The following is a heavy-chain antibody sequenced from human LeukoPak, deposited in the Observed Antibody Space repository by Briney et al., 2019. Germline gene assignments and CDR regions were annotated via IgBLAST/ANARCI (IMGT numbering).Heavy chain of an antibody. CDR2: ISSSGSTI. CDR3: AAFSKRESGYDPYYYYGMDV. J-gene: IGHJ6*04. V-gene: IGHV3-48*03. CDR1: GFTFSSYE. Sequence: PGGSLRLSCAASGFTFSSYEMNWVRQAPGKGLEWVSYISSSGSTIYYADSVKGRFTISRDNAKNSLYPQMNSLRAEDTAVYYCAAFSKRESGYDPYYYYGMDVWGKGTTVTVSS. D-gene: IGHD5-12*01.